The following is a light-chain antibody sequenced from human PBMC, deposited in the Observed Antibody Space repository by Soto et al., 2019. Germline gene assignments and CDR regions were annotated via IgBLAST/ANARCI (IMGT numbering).Light chain of an antibody. CDR1: SSDVGGYNY. J-gene: IGLJ1*01. V-gene: IGLV2-14*01. CDR3: DSYTSSRAYV. Sequence: QSALTQPASVSGAPGQSITVSCTGTSSDVGGYNYVSWYQQQSGKAPKLIIHEVRYRPSGVSTRFSGSWYGKTASLITSGLQAEDEAHYYRDSYTSSRAYVFGIGTKVTVL. CDR2: EVR.